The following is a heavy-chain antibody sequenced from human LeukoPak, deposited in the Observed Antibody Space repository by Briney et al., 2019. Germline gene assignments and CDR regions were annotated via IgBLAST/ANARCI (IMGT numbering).Heavy chain of an antibody. J-gene: IGHJ4*02. CDR1: GGSISSYY. Sequence: SETLSLTCTVSGGSISSYYWSWVRQPPGKGLEWIGYIYYSGSTNYNPSLKSRVTISVDTSKNQFSLKLSSVTAADTAVYYCARGKWHYYFDYWGQGTLVTVSS. V-gene: IGHV4-59*01. CDR3: ARGKWHYYFDY. D-gene: IGHD5-12*01. CDR2: IYYSGST.